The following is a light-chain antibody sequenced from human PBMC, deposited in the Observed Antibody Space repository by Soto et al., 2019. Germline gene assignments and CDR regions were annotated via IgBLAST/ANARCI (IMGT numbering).Light chain of an antibody. CDR1: QGISNY. Sequence: DIQMTQSPSSLSAYLGDRVTITCRASQGISNYLAWYQQKPGRLPKLLLFGASTLQSGVPARFSGSGSGTLFTLTITGLLPEDVALYCCQKYDRAPFTFGHGTKVHFK. CDR2: GAS. V-gene: IGKV1-27*01. J-gene: IGKJ3*01. CDR3: QKYDRAPFT.